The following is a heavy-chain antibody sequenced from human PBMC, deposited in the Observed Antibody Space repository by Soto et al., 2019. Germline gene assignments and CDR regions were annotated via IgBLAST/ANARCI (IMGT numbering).Heavy chain of an antibody. CDR1: GFTFSGSA. D-gene: IGHD2-2*01. Sequence: GGSLRLSCAASGFTFSGSAMHWVRQASGKGLEWVGRIRSKANSYATEYAASVKGRFPISRDDSKNTAYLQMNSLKTEDTAVYYCTRPQGACSSTSCYSDFDYWGQGTLVTVSS. J-gene: IGHJ4*02. CDR2: IRSKANSYAT. CDR3: TRPQGACSSTSCYSDFDY. V-gene: IGHV3-73*01.